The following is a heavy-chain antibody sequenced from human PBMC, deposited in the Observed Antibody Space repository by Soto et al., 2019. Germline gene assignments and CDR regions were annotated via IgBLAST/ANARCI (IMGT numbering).Heavy chain of an antibody. CDR1: GGSFSGYY. Sequence: SETLSLTCAVYGGSFSGYYWSWIRQPPGKGLEWIGYIYYSGSTNYNPSLKSRVTISVDTSKNQFSLKLSSVTAADTAVYYCARGVGSKPFDYWGQGTLVTVSS. D-gene: IGHD1-26*01. V-gene: IGHV4-59*01. CDR3: ARGVGSKPFDY. J-gene: IGHJ4*02. CDR2: IYYSGST.